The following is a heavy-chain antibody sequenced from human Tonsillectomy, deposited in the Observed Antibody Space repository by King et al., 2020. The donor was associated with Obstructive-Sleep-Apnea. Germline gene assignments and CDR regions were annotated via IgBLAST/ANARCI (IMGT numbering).Heavy chain of an antibody. J-gene: IGHJ4*02. V-gene: IGHV1-18*04. CDR3: ARRNYYESTWLKDY. Sequence: LVQSGGEVKKPGASVKVSCKASGYTFTNYGISWVRQAPGQGLEWMGWIYVYNGNTYYAQKFQGRVTMTTDTSTSTAYMELRSLRSDDTAVYYCARRNYYESTWLKDYWGQGTLVTVSS. CDR1: GYTFTNYG. D-gene: IGHD3-22*01. CDR2: IYVYNGNT.